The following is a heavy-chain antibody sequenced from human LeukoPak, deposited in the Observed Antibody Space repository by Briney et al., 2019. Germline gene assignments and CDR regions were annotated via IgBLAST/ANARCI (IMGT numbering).Heavy chain of an antibody. CDR3: ATAPYSSGWYFDY. J-gene: IGHJ4*02. D-gene: IGHD6-19*01. CDR2: FDPEDGET. Sequence: ASVKVSCKVSGYTLTELSMHWVRQAPGKGLGWMGGFDPEDGETIYAQKFQGRVTMTGDTSTDTAYMELSSLRSEDTAVYYCATAPYSSGWYFDYWGQGTLVTVSS. V-gene: IGHV1-24*01. CDR1: GYTLTELS.